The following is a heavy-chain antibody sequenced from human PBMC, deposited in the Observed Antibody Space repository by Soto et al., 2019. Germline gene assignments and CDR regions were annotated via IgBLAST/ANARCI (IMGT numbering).Heavy chain of an antibody. V-gene: IGHV2-70*04. CDR2: IDWDDDK. CDR1: GFSLSTSGMR. J-gene: IGHJ4*02. D-gene: IGHD6-13*01. Sequence: SGPTLVNPTQTLTLTCTFSGFSLSTSGMRVSWIRQPPGKALEWLARIDWDDDKFYSTSLKTRLTISKDTSNNQAVLIMTNMDPVDTATYYCARTAYSSSWYFDYWGQGTLVTVSS. CDR3: ARTAYSSSWYFDY.